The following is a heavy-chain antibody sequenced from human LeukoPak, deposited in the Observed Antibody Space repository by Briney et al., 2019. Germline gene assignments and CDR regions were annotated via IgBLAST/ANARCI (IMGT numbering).Heavy chain of an antibody. CDR3: ARGRYTIFGVVSDFDH. J-gene: IGHJ4*02. D-gene: IGHD3-3*01. CDR2: INHGGST. V-gene: IGHV4-34*01. CDR1: GGSISSYY. Sequence: SETLSLTCTVSGGSISSYYWSWIRQPPGRGLEWVGDINHGGSTNYNPSLKSRLTISVDTSKNQFSLKLNSVTAADTAVYYCARGRYTIFGVVSDFDHWGQGTLVTVSS.